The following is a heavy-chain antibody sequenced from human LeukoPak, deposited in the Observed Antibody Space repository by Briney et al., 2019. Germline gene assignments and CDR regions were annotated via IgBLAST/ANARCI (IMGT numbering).Heavy chain of an antibody. CDR1: GFTFSSYS. CDR2: ISGSDGST. D-gene: IGHD5-18*01. V-gene: IGHV3-23*01. J-gene: IGHJ6*02. Sequence: GGSLRLSCAASGFTFSSYSMNWVRQAPGKGLEWVSGISGSDGSTYYADSVKGRFTISRDNSKNTLYLQMNSLRVEDTAIYSCAKGRIQLWLRCGMDVWGQGTTVTVSS. CDR3: AKGRIQLWLRCGMDV.